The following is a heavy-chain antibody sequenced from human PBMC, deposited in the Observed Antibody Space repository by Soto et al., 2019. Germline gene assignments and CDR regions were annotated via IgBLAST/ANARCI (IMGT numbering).Heavy chain of an antibody. J-gene: IGHJ4*02. CDR3: VRGVLEYDILPGYCYYFGC. D-gene: IGHD3-9*01. Sequence: QVQLQESGPGLVKPSQTLSLTCTVSGASISSGGYSSSWLRQHPGKGLDWIGDIYYSGTTYDNPSLGSRATIAVGASKNQFSLNLSAVTAADTAVYYCVRGVLEYDILPGYCYYFGCWGQGTLVTVSS. V-gene: IGHV4-31*03. CDR1: GASISSGGYS. CDR2: IYYSGTT.